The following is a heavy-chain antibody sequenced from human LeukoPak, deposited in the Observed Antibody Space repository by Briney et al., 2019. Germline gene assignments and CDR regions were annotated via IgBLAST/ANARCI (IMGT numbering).Heavy chain of an antibody. CDR3: ATSSNYYDSSGLDY. D-gene: IGHD3-22*01. CDR1: GYTLTELS. Sequence: GASVKVSCKVSGYTLTELSMHWVRQAPGKGLEWMGGFDPEDGETIYAQKFQGRVTMTEDTSTDTAYMELSSLRSEDTAVYYCATSSNYYDSSGLDYWGQGTLVTVSS. V-gene: IGHV1-24*01. J-gene: IGHJ4*02. CDR2: FDPEDGET.